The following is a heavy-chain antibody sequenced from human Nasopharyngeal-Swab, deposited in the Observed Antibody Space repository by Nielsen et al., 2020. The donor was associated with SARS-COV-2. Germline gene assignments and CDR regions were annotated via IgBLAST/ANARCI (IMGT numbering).Heavy chain of an antibody. J-gene: IGHJ4*02. CDR2: IYYSGST. CDR3: ASWAVLWELLLDY. Sequence: GSLRPSCTVSAGSVSSGRYYWSWLRQPPGKGLEWIEYIYYSGSTNYNPSLKSRVTISVDTSKNQFSLKLSSVTAAATAVYYCASWAVLWELLLDYWGQGTLVTVSS. V-gene: IGHV4-61*01. CDR1: AGSVSSGRYY. D-gene: IGHD1-26*01.